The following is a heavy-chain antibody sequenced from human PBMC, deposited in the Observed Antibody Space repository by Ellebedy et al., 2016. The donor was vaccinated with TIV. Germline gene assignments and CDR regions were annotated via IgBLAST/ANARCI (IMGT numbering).Heavy chain of an antibody. J-gene: IGHJ4*02. V-gene: IGHV3-11*06. D-gene: IGHD6-25*01. CDR2: ISSSSSYT. CDR3: ARVYSTGFYFDY. Sequence: GGSLRLSXAASGFTFSDYYMSWIRQAPGKGLEWVSYISSSSSYTNYADSVKGRFTISRDNAKNSLYLQMNSRRAEDTAVYYCARVYSTGFYFDYWGQGTLVTVSS. CDR1: GFTFSDYY.